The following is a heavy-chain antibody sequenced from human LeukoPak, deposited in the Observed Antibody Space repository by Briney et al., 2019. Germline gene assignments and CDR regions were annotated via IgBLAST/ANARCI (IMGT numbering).Heavy chain of an antibody. V-gene: IGHV3-33*06. CDR3: AKDSGSSWFEGRDY. Sequence: GGSLRLSCAASGFTFSSYGMHWVRQAPGKGLEWVAVIWYDGSNKYYADSVKGRFTISRDNSKNTLYLQMNSLRAEDTALYYCAKDSGSSWFEGRDYWGQGTLVTVSS. D-gene: IGHD6-13*01. J-gene: IGHJ4*02. CDR1: GFTFSSYG. CDR2: IWYDGSNK.